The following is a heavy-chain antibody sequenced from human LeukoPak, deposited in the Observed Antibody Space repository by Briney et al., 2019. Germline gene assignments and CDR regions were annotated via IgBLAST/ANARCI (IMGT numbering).Heavy chain of an antibody. CDR2: IYYSGST. CDR1: GGSISSSSYY. CDR3: ARQWLAGPALDY. D-gene: IGHD6-19*01. Sequence: PSETLSLTCTVSGGSISSSSYYWGWIRQPPGKGLEWIGSIYYSGSTYYNPSLKSRVTISVDTSKSQFSLKLSSVTAADTAVYYCARQWLAGPALDYWGQGTLVTVSS. J-gene: IGHJ4*02. V-gene: IGHV4-39*01.